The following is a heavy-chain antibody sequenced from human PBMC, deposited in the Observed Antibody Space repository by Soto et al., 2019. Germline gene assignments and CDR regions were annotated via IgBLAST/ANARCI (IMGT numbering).Heavy chain of an antibody. Sequence: QVQLVQSGAEVKKPGSSVKVSCKASGGTFSSYTISWVRQAPGQGLEWMGRIIPILGIANYAQKFQGRVTITADKSTSTAYMELSSLRSEDTAVYYCARELGGGAAGWFDPWGQGTLVTVSS. V-gene: IGHV1-69*08. CDR2: IIPILGIA. D-gene: IGHD3-16*01. CDR3: ARELGGGAAGWFDP. CDR1: GGTFSSYT. J-gene: IGHJ5*02.